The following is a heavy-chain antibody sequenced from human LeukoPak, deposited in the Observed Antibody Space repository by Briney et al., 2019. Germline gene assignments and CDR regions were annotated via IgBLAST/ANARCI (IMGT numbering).Heavy chain of an antibody. V-gene: IGHV4-39*01. Sequence: SETLSLTCTVSGGSISCSLYYWGWIRQPPGKGLEWIGNIYHSGSTYYNPSLKSRVTISVDTSKNQFSLKLSSVTAADTATYYCARHHHFWSGDARIDYWGQGTLVTVSS. CDR2: IYHSGST. J-gene: IGHJ4*02. D-gene: IGHD3-3*02. CDR3: ARHHHFWSGDARIDY. CDR1: GGSISCSLYY.